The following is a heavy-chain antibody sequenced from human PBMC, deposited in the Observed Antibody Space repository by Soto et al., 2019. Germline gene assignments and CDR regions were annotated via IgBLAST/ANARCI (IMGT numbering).Heavy chain of an antibody. CDR3: GKGKELGVVRYGLDA. CDR2: FGGDENYT. J-gene: IGHJ6*02. V-gene: IGHV3-74*01. CDR1: GFSFKRYW. Sequence: PXGSLILSCGASGFSFKRYWMHLVRQAPGKGLVWLSRFGGDENYTDYADSVRGRFTISRDIAKNTIYLQMNSLRAEDTAVYYCGKGKELGVVRYGLDAWGQGTTVTVSS. D-gene: IGHD3-3*01.